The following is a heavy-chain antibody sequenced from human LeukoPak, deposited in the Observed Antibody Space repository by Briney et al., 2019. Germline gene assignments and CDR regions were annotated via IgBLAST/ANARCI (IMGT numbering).Heavy chain of an antibody. V-gene: IGHV4-4*02. CDR3: ARYDVGWYYFDY. CDR1: GGSISSSNW. CDR2: IYHSGST. D-gene: IGHD6-19*01. J-gene: IGHJ4*02. Sequence: SGTLSLTCVVSGGSISSSNWWSWVRQPPEKGLEWIGEIYHSGSTNYNPSLKSRVTISVDKSKNQFSLKLSSVTAADTAVYYCARYDVGWYYFDYWGQGTLVTVSS.